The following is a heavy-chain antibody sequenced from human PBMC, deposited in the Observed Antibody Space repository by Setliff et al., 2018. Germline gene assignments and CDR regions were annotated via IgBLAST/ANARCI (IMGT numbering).Heavy chain of an antibody. Sequence: GASVKVSCKASGGTFSTYAISWVRQAPGQGLEWMGGIIPIFATANYAQKFQGRVTITADESTSTAYMELSSLRSEGTAVYYCAGTYYNFWSALDYYYYGMDVWGQGTTVTVSS. V-gene: IGHV1-69*13. CDR3: AGTYYNFWSALDYYYYGMDV. J-gene: IGHJ6*02. CDR1: GGTFSTYA. CDR2: IIPIFATA. D-gene: IGHD3-3*01.